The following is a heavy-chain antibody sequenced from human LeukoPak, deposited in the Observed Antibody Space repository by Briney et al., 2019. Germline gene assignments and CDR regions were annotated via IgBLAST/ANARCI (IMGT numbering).Heavy chain of an antibody. CDR2: IDYSGTT. V-gene: IGHV4-39*07. D-gene: IGHD3-16*01. CDR1: DGSISSSSDS. CDR3: ARDSPEGTYAFDN. J-gene: IGHJ4*02. Sequence: SETLSLTCTVSDGSISSSSDSWGWIRQPPGKGVEWIGSIDYSGTTYYNPSLKSRVTISVDASKNQFSLRLNSITAADTAVYYCARDSPEGTYAFDNWGQGTLVTVSS.